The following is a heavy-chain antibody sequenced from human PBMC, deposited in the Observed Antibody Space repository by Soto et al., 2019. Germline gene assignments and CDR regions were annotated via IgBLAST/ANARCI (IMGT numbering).Heavy chain of an antibody. J-gene: IGHJ1*01. V-gene: IGHV3-21*01. CDR3: ATNTYYYDSSGLPENFQH. Sequence: GGSLRLSCAASGFTFSSYSMNWVRQAPGKGLEWVSSISSSSSYIYYADSVKGRFTISRDNAKNSLYLQMNSLRAEDTAVYYCATNTYYYDSSGLPENFQHWGQGTLVTVS. CDR2: ISSSSSYI. D-gene: IGHD3-22*01. CDR1: GFTFSSYS.